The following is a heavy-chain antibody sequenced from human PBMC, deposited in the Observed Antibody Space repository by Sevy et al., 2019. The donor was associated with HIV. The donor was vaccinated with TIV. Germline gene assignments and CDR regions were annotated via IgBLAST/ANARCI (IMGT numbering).Heavy chain of an antibody. J-gene: IGHJ3*02. D-gene: IGHD5-12*01. CDR2: INPNSGGT. CDR3: ARVKPLELGTIRNAFDI. Sequence: ASVKVSCKASGYTFTGYYMHWVRQAPGQGLEWMGWINPNSGGTNYAQKFQGRVTMTRDTSISSAYMELSRLRSDDTAVYYCARVKPLELGTIRNAFDIWGQGTMVTDSS. V-gene: IGHV1-2*02. CDR1: GYTFTGYY.